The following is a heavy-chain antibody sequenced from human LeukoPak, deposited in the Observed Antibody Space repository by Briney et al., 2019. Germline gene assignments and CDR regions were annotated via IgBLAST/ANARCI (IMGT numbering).Heavy chain of an antibody. J-gene: IGHJ4*02. D-gene: IGHD6-19*01. CDR3: ARASSGWPDY. CDR2: ISAYNGNT. CDR1: GYTFTGYY. V-gene: IGHV1-18*04. Sequence: ASVKVSCKASGYTFTGYYMHWVRQAPGQGLEWMGWISAYNGNTNYAQKLQGRVTITTDESTSTAYMELSSLRSEDTAVYYCARASSGWPDYWGQGTLVTVSS.